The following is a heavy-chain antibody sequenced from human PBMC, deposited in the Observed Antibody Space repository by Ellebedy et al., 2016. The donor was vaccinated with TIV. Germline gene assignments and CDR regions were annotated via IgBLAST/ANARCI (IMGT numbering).Heavy chain of an antibody. CDR2: IRYDGSNK. V-gene: IGHV3-30*02. CDR3: AKDFLLEFSAELDY. D-gene: IGHD2/OR15-2a*01. CDR1: GFTFSTYG. Sequence: PGGSLRLSCAASGFTFSTYGMHWVRQAPGKGLEWVAFIRYDGSNKYYAASVRGRFTISRDNSKNTLYLQMNSLRAEDTAVYSCAKDFLLEFSAELDYWGQGTLVTVSS. J-gene: IGHJ4*02.